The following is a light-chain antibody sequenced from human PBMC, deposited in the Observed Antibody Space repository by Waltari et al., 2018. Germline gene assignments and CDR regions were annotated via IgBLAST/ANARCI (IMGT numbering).Light chain of an antibody. Sequence: EIVMTQSPATLSVSPGERATLSCRASQNIYSKLAWFQQKPGQAPRLLIYGASNRATAIPARFSGSGSGTEFTLTISSLQSEDSAVYYCQQYTNWPPMYSFGQGTKLEIK. V-gene: IGKV3-15*01. J-gene: IGKJ2*01. CDR2: GAS. CDR1: QNIYSK. CDR3: QQYTNWPPMYS.